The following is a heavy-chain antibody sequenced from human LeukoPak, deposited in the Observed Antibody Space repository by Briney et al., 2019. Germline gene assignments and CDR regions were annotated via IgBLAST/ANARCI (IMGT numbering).Heavy chain of an antibody. Sequence: GKSLRLSCAASGFTLRSFDMSWVRQAPGKGLWWVSTLSCIDTSCTEYYAHTGRGRFRISRHNSKITLFLQMNSLRVEDTAVYYCARNTEHCFDHWGQGSLVTVSS. CDR2: LSCIDTSCTE. CDR1: GFTLRSFD. CDR3: ARNTEHCFDH. D-gene: IGHD1-26*01. J-gene: IGHJ4*02. V-gene: IGHV3-23*01.